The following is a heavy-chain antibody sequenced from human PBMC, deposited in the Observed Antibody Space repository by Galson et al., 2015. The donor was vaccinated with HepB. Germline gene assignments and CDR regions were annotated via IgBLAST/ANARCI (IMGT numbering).Heavy chain of an antibody. J-gene: IGHJ5*02. CDR1: GFTFRIYG. CDR2: IEGGGDRT. D-gene: IGHD3-10*01. Sequence: SLRLSCAASGFTFRIYGMSWVRQAPGKGPEWVSGIEGGGDRTEYADSVQGRFIVSRDNSKNTLYLQIRGLRVEDTAKYYCVKDVGRDLFGPGAWGQGTLVTVSS. V-gene: IGHV3-23*01. CDR3: VKDVGRDLFGPGA.